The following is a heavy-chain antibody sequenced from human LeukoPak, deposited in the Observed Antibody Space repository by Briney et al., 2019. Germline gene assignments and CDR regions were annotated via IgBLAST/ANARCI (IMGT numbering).Heavy chain of an antibody. D-gene: IGHD3-22*01. J-gene: IGHJ6*02. CDR3: AKDEKYYDGSGSPYYYYGMDV. CDR1: GFTFSSYA. V-gene: IGHV3-23*01. CDR2: ISGSDGST. Sequence: GGSLRLSCAASGFTFSSYAMSWVRQAPGEGLEWVSVISGSDGSTYYADSVKGRFTISRDNSKNTVYLQMNSLRAEDTAVYYCAKDEKYYDGSGSPYYYYGMDVWGQGTTVAVTS.